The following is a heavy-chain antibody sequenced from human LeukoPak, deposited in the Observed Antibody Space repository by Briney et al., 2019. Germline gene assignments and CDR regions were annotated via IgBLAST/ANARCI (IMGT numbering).Heavy chain of an antibody. CDR2: IIPIFGTA. D-gene: IGHD1-7*01. CDR1: GGTFSSYA. V-gene: IGHV1-69*13. CDR3: AFAWAGTTAYYFDY. J-gene: IGHJ4*02. Sequence: ASVKVSCKASGGTFSSYAISWVRQAPGQGLEWMGGIIPIFGTANYAQKFQGRVTITADESTSTAYMELSSLRSEDTAVYYCAFAWAGTTAYYFDYWGQGTLVTVSS.